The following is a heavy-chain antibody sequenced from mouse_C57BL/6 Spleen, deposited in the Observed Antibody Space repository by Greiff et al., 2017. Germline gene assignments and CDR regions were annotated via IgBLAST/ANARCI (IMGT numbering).Heavy chain of an antibody. CDR2: IDPSDSYT. CDR3: ARSGGYYAMDY. V-gene: IGHV1-50*01. Sequence: QVQLQQPGAELVKPGASVKLSCKASDYTFTSYWMQWVKQRPGQGLEWIGEIDPSDSYTNYNQKFKGKATLTVDTSSSTAYMQLSSLTSEDSAVYYCARSGGYYAMDYWGQGTSVTVSS. J-gene: IGHJ4*01. CDR1: DYTFTSYW. D-gene: IGHD1-1*02.